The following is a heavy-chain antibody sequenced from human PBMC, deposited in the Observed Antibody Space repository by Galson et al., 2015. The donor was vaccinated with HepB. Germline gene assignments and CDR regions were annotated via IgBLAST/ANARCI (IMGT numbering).Heavy chain of an antibody. CDR1: GFSLSTIGMR. CDR2: IDWDDDK. J-gene: IGHJ4*02. D-gene: IGHD2-2*01. CDR3: ARISQFCSRTSCYFAS. V-gene: IGHV2-70*04. Sequence: PALVKPTQTLTLTCTFSGFSLSTIGMRVSWIRQPPGKALEWLARIDWDDDKFYNNSLRTRLNISKDTSKNQVVLTMTNVDPVDTATYYCARISQFCSRTSCYFASWGQGTLVTVPS.